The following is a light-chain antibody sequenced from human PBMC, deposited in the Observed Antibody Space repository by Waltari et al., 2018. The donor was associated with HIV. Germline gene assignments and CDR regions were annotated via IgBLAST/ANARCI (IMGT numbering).Light chain of an antibody. Sequence: SYYLTQPPSMSVSLGQTASITCSGEGLGGKSVCWYPQRPGQCPVMVIFQDSERPSGLLERFSGSNSGNTATLTISGTQAMEEAAYYCQAWDINTAVFGGGTKLTVL. V-gene: IGLV3-1*01. CDR2: QDS. CDR1: GLGGKS. CDR3: QAWDINTAV. J-gene: IGLJ2*01.